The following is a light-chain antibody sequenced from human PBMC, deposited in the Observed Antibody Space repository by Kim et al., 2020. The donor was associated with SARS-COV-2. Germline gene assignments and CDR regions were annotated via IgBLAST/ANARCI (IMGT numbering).Light chain of an antibody. J-gene: IGKJ2*01. CDR2: GAS. CDR1: QSVSSN. Sequence: EIVMTQSPATLSVSPGQRATLSCRASQSVSSNLAWYQQKPGQAPRLLISGASTRATGIPARFSGSGSGTEFTLTISSLQSEDFAVYYCQQYNNWPRTFGQGTKLE. V-gene: IGKV3-15*01. CDR3: QQYNNWPRT.